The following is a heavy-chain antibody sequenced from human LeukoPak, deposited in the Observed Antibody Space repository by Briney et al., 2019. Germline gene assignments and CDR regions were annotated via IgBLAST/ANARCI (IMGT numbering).Heavy chain of an antibody. V-gene: IGHV4-39*01. Sequence: PSETLSLTCTVSGGSISSSSYYWGWIRQPPGKGLEWIGSIYYSGSTYYNPSLKSRVTISVDTSKNQFSLKLSSVTAADTAVYYCARPSPLRPYYDFWSGYYWDYWGQGTLVTVSS. D-gene: IGHD3-3*01. CDR2: IYYSGST. CDR3: ARPSPLRPYYDFWSGYYWDY. J-gene: IGHJ4*02. CDR1: GGSISSSSYY.